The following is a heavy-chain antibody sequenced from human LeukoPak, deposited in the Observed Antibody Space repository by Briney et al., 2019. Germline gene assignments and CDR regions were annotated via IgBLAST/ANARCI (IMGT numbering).Heavy chain of an antibody. CDR2: IYSGGST. V-gene: IGHV3-53*01. J-gene: IGHJ6*03. CDR1: GFSVITNC. CDR3: AGAPRYSSSWYGYYFYSYMDV. D-gene: IGHD2-2*01. Sequence: GGSLRLSCAASGFSVITNCMSWVRQAPGKGLEWVSIIYSGGSTYYSASVKGRCTILHDNSKNTLYLQMDRLTVDDTAVYYCAGAPRYSSSWYGYYFYSYMDVWGNGTTVTVS.